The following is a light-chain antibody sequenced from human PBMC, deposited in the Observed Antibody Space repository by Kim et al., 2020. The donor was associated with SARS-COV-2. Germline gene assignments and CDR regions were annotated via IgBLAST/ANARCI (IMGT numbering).Light chain of an antibody. CDR3: QQYNSPWT. CDR1: QSIRNW. CDR2: KAS. V-gene: IGKV1-5*03. Sequence: STSVGDRVTVTCRASQSIRNWVAWYQQKPGKAPKLLIYKASTLENGVPSRFSGSGSGTEFTLTINSLQPDDFATYYCQQYNSPWTFGQGTKVDIK. J-gene: IGKJ1*01.